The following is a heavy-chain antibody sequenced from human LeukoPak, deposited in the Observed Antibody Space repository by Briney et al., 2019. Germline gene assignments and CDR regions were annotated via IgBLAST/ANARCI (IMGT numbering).Heavy chain of an antibody. CDR3: AREFATSGPGPD. V-gene: IGHV4-39*07. J-gene: IGHJ4*02. CDR2: IYYSGDT. CDR1: GGSISSSSYY. Sequence: SETLSLTCTVSGGSISSSSYYWGWIRQPPGKGLEWIGNIYYSGDTYYNPSLKSRVTISVDTSKNQFSLKLSSVTAADTAVYYCAREFATSGPGPDWGQGTLVTVSS. D-gene: IGHD3-10*01.